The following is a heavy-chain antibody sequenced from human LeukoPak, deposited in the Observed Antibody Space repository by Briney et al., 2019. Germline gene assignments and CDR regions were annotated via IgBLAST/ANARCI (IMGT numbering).Heavy chain of an antibody. CDR3: VKVYSSRWYYYMDV. CDR2: ISWNSGSI. CDR1: GFTFDDYA. J-gene: IGHJ6*03. Sequence: PGRSLRLSCAASGFTFDDYAMHWVRQAPGKGLEWVSGISWNSGSIGYADSVKGRFTISRDNAKNSLYLQMNSLRAEDTALYYCVKVYSSRWYYYMDVWGKGTTVTVSS. V-gene: IGHV3-9*01. D-gene: IGHD6-19*01.